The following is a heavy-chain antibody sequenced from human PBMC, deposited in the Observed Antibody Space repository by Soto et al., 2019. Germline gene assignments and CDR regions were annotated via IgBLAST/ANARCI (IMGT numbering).Heavy chain of an antibody. CDR1: GFTVSSYA. V-gene: IGHV3-23*01. J-gene: IGHJ4*02. CDR2: ISGSGGST. D-gene: IGHD3-22*01. CDR3: AKRYDSSGLHNPLPTHDY. Sequence: PGGSLSLSCAASGFTVSSYAMSWVRQAPGKGLEWVSAISGSGGSTYYADSVKGRFTISRDNSKSTLYLQMNSLRAEDTAVYYCAKRYDSSGLHNPLPTHDYWGQGTLVTVSS.